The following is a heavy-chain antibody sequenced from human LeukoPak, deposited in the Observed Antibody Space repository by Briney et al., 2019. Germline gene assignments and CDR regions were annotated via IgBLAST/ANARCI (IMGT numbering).Heavy chain of an antibody. Sequence: PGGSLRLSCAASGFTFSSYAMSWVRQAPGKGLEWVSAISGSGGSTYYADPVKGRFTISRDNSKNTLYLQMNSLRAEDTAVYYCAKDRPGYYDSSGYYFRWFDPWGQGTLVTVSS. CDR1: GFTFSSYA. D-gene: IGHD3-22*01. CDR2: ISGSGGST. V-gene: IGHV3-23*01. J-gene: IGHJ5*02. CDR3: AKDRPGYYDSSGYYFRWFDP.